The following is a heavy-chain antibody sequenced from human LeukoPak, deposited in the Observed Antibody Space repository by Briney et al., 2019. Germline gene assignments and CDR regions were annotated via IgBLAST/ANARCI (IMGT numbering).Heavy chain of an antibody. CDR3: AKDRAAGPPIDC. D-gene: IGHD6-13*01. CDR2: ISYDGSNK. Sequence: PGGSLRLSCAASGFTFSSYGMHWVRQAPGKGLEWVAVISYDGSNKYYADSVKGRFTISRDNSKNTLYPQMNSLRAEDTAVYYCAKDRAAGPPIDCWGQGTLVTVSS. J-gene: IGHJ4*02. CDR1: GFTFSSYG. V-gene: IGHV3-30*18.